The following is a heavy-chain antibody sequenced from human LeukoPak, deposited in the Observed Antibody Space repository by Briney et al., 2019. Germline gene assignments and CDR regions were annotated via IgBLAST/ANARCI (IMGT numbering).Heavy chain of an antibody. CDR1: GYTLRELS. D-gene: IGHD3-10*01. CDR2: FDPEDGET. CDR3: ATGHCITSSCYYYNMDV. Sequence: APVKVSCKVSGYTLRELSMHWVRQAPANGLQWRGVFDPEDGETIITQKFQGRLTMTEDTSTDTAYMEHSSLPSENTAMYYCATGHCITSSCYYYNMDVWGKGTTVTVSS. J-gene: IGHJ6*03. V-gene: IGHV1-24*01.